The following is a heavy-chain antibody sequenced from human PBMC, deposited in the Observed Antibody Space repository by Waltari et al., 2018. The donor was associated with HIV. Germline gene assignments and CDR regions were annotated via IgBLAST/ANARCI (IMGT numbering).Heavy chain of an antibody. V-gene: IGHV3-7*01. CDR1: GFSFGRFW. Sequence: LEESGGGAVQPGESLRLSCEASGFSFGRFWMSWVRQVSGKGLEWVADIKEDGGERNVVDSVKGRFTVSRDNAKNLLILKMDNLKMEDSGIYYCARGAGSVWGQGTLVTVSS. CDR3: ARGAGSV. CDR2: IKEDGGER. J-gene: IGHJ4*02.